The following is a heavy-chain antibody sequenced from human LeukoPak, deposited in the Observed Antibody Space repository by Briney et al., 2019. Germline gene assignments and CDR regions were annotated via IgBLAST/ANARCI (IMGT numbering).Heavy chain of an antibody. CDR3: ARAGSIWSGYYRFDP. J-gene: IGHJ5*02. CDR1: GGSISSYY. Sequence: KPSETLSLTCTVSGGSISSYYWSWIRQPAGKGLEWVGRIYTSGSTNYNPSLKSRVTMSIDTSKNQFSLKLSSVTAADTAVYYCARAGSIWSGYYRFDPWGQGTLVTVSS. CDR2: IYTSGST. V-gene: IGHV4-4*07. D-gene: IGHD3-3*01.